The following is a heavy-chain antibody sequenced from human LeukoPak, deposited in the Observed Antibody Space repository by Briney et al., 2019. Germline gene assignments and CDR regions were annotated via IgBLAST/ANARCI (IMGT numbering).Heavy chain of an antibody. CDR3: ARTEVVAATITHFDY. CDR1: GGSISSGGYY. D-gene: IGHD2-15*01. CDR2: IYYSGST. J-gene: IGHJ4*02. Sequence: SQTLSLTCTVSGGSISSGGYYWSWLRQHPGKGLEWIGNIYYSGSTCYNPSLKSRVTISVDTSKNQFSLKLSSVTPADTAVYYCARTEVVAATITHFDYWGQGTLVTVSS. V-gene: IGHV4-31*03.